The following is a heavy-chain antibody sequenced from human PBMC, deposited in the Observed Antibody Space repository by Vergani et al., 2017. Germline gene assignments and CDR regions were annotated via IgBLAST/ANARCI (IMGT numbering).Heavy chain of an antibody. CDR2: FDPEEGET. CDR3: ATEAQITMVRGVINPHPRLDDAFAI. CDR1: GYTLTELS. J-gene: IGHJ3*02. Sequence: QVQLVQSGAEVKKTGASVKFSCKVSGYTLTELSMHWVRQAPGKGLEWMGGFDPEEGETIYAQKFQGRVTMTEDTSTDTAYMELSSLRSEDPAVYYCATEAQITMVRGVINPHPRLDDAFAIGGEGTMVTVSS. V-gene: IGHV1-24*01. D-gene: IGHD3-10*01.